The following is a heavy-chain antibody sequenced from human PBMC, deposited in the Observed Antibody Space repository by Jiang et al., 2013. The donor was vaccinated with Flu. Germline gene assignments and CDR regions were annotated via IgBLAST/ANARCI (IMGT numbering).Heavy chain of an antibody. CDR1: GFIFSSYA. V-gene: IGHV3-23*01. J-gene: IGHJ1*01. Sequence: VQLLESGGGVVQPGGSLRLSCTTSGFIFSSYAMTWVRQAPGKGLEWVSTVSGVGGRTYYADSVKGRFNISRDNSKNTMYLQMNSLRAEDTAVYYCAKAYAVRNFDWATDWGQGTLVTVSS. D-gene: IGHD3-9*01. CDR3: AKAYAVRNFDWATD. CDR2: VSGVGGRT.